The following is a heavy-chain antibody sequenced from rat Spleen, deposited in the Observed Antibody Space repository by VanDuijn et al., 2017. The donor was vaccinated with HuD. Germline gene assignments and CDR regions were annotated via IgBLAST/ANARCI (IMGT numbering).Heavy chain of an antibody. CDR2: MTYNGDT. CDR1: GFSLIRYN. CDR3: AREPDYWYFDF. V-gene: IGHV2-63*01. Sequence: QVQLKESGPGLVQPSQTLSLTCTVSGFSLIRYNVPWVRQPPGEGLEWMGRMTYNGDTSYNSALISRLSISRDTSKNQVFLKMNSLQTDDTGTYYCAREPDYWYFDFWGPGTMVTVSS. J-gene: IGHJ1*01.